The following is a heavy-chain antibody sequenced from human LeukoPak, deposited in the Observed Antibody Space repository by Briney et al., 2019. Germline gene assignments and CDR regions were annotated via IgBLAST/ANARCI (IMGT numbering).Heavy chain of an antibody. J-gene: IGHJ6*02. V-gene: IGHV3-11*01. CDR3: ARGGVVLYYYYYGMDV. Sequence: PGGSLRLSCAASGFTFSDYYMSWIRQAPGKGLEWVSYISSRGSTIYYADSVKGRFTISRDNAKNSLYLQMNSLRAEDTAVYYCARGGVVLYYYYYGMDVWGQGTTVTVSS. CDR2: ISSRGSTI. CDR1: GFTFSDYY. D-gene: IGHD2-8*01.